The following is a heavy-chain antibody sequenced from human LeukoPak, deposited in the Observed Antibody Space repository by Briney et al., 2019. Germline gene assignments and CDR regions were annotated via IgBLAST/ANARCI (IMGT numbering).Heavy chain of an antibody. CDR1: GESLRNYY. CDR3: ARLPDYYSRHGAPG. J-gene: IGHJ4*02. V-gene: IGHV4-34*01. CDR2: INHYGST. D-gene: IGHD3-10*01. Sequence: PSETLSLTCAVYGESLRNYYWSWIRQPPGKGLEWIGEINHYGSTNYNPSLKSRITISVDTSKNQFSLKLSSVAAADTAVYYCARLPDYYSRHGAPGWGQGTLVTVSS.